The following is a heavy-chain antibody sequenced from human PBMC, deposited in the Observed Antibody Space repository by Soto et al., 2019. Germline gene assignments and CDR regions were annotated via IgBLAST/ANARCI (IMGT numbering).Heavy chain of an antibody. CDR3: AKDGDLYYDSPEYFQH. Sequence: QVQLVESGGGVVQPGRSLRLSCAASGFTFSSYGMHWVRQAPGKGLEWVAVISYDGSNKYYADSVKGRFTISRDNSKNTLYQQMNSLRAEDTAVYYCAKDGDLYYDSPEYFQHWGQGTLVTVSS. CDR2: ISYDGSNK. CDR1: GFTFSSYG. D-gene: IGHD3-16*01. J-gene: IGHJ1*01. V-gene: IGHV3-30*18.